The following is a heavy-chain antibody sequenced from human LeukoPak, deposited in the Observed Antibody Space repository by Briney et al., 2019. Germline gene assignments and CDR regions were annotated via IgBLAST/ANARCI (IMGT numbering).Heavy chain of an antibody. CDR1: GGSISGSSYY. CDR3: ARQLGYCSSTSCYADKVDY. Sequence: LETLSLTCTVSGGSISGSSYYWGWIRQPPGKGLEWIGSIYYSGSTYYNPSLKSRVTISVDTSKNQFSLKLSSVTAAGTAVYYCARQLGYCSSTSCYADKVDYWGQGTLVTVSS. D-gene: IGHD2-2*01. CDR2: IYYSGST. J-gene: IGHJ4*02. V-gene: IGHV4-39*01.